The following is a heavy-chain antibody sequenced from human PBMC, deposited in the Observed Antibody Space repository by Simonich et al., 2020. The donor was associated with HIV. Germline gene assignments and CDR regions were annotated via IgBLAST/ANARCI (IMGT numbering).Heavy chain of an antibody. CDR1: GGSIRSYY. CDR2: IYFSGST. J-gene: IGHJ4*02. D-gene: IGHD1-26*01. V-gene: IGHV4-59*01. Sequence: QVQLQESGPGLVKPSETLSLTCTVSGGSIRSYYWSWIRQPPGKGLEWIGYIYFSGSTKDNPSLKSRVTISVDTSKNQFSLKLSSVTAADTAVYYCARGYSGYSFNYWGQGTLVTVSS. CDR3: ARGYSGYSFNY.